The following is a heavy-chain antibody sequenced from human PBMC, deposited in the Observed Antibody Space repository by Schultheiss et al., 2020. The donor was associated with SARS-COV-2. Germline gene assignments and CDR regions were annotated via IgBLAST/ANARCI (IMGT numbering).Heavy chain of an antibody. J-gene: IGHJ4*02. Sequence: GGSLRLSCKGSGYSFTTYWIGWVRQKPGKGLEWMGIIYPGDSDTRYSPSFQGQVTISADKSISTAFLQWSSLKASDTAMYYCARRGYGDYGIDYWGQGTLVTVSS. V-gene: IGHV5-51*01. CDR2: IYPGDSDT. D-gene: IGHD4-17*01. CDR1: GYSFTTYW. CDR3: ARRGYGDYGIDY.